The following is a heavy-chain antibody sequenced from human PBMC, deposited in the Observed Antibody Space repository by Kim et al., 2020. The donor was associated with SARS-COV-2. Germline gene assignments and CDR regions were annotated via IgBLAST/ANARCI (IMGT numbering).Heavy chain of an antibody. Sequence: GGSLRLSCAASGFTVSSNYMSWVRQAPGKGLEWVSVIYSGGSTYYADSVKGRFTISRHNSKNTLYLQMNSLRAEDTAVYYCARDRGTTKGYYYYYGMDVWGQGTTVTVSS. CDR2: IYSGGST. V-gene: IGHV3-53*04. CDR1: GFTVSSNY. J-gene: IGHJ6*02. CDR3: ARDRGTTKGYYYYYGMDV. D-gene: IGHD3-10*01.